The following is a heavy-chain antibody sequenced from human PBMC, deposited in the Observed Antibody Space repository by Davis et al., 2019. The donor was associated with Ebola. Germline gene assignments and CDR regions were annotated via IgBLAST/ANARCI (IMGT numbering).Heavy chain of an antibody. CDR1: GFTFSSYA. CDR2: ISNGGGST. V-gene: IGHV3-23*01. CDR3: AKEPSYCGGDCYSVLDY. D-gene: IGHD2-21*01. Sequence: PSETLSLTCAASGFTFSSYAMSWVRQAPGKGLEWVSTISNGGGSTYYADSVKGRFTISRDNSENTLFLQMNSLRAEDTAVYYCAKEPSYCGGDCYSVLDYWGQGTLVTVSS. J-gene: IGHJ4*02.